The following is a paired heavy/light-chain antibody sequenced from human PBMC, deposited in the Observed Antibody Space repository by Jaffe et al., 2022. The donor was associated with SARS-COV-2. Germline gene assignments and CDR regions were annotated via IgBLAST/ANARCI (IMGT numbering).Heavy chain of an antibody. CDR2: VYWDDDK. CDR1: GFSVGTTGVG. Sequence: QITLKESGPTLVKSTQTLTLTCTCSGFSVGTTGVGVGWIRQPPGKALEWLALVYWDDDKRYSPSLKSRVIITQDTSKNVVFLTMTNMDPVDTATYYCAHSHGDLWSFYYAPFDSWGQGTLVTVSS. D-gene: IGHD3-3*01. CDR3: AHSHGDLWSFYYAPFDS. V-gene: IGHV2-5*02. J-gene: IGHJ4*02.
Light chain of an antibody. CDR2: GAS. Sequence: EIVLTQSPGTLCLSPGERATLSCRASESISSSYLAWYQQKPGQPPRLLMYGASRRATGIPDRFSGSGSGTDFTLTISRLEPEDFAVYYCQQYGGSPQGTFGQGTKVELK. CDR3: QQYGGSPQGT. V-gene: IGKV3-20*01. J-gene: IGKJ1*01. CDR1: ESISSSY.